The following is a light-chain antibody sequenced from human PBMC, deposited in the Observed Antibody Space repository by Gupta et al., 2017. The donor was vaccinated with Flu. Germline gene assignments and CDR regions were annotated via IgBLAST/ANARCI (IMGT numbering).Light chain of an antibody. J-gene: IGKJ4*01. Sequence: PSSLSASVGDRVTITCRASQSASISLSWYQQRPGKAPQLLIYNTSSVQDGVPSRFSASGSGTYFTLTIDRLQPEDLATYYCLQTDRIPLTFGGGTRVDI. CDR2: NTS. CDR1: QSASIS. V-gene: IGKV1-39*01. CDR3: LQTDRIPLT.